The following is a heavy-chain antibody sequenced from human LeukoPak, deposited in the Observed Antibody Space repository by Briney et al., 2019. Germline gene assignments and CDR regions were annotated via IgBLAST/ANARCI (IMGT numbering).Heavy chain of an antibody. CDR2: ISGSGGST. Sequence: PGGSLRLSCAASGFTFSDYYMSWIRQAPGKGLEWVSAISGSGGSTYYADSVKGRFTISRDNAKNSLYLQMNSLRAEDTAVYYCARDRWFGRNYMDVWGKGTTVTISS. J-gene: IGHJ6*03. CDR1: GFTFSDYY. D-gene: IGHD3-10*01. CDR3: ARDRWFGRNYMDV. V-gene: IGHV3-11*04.